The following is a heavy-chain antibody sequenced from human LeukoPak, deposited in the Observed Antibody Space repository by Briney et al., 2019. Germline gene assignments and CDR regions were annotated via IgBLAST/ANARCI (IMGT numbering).Heavy chain of an antibody. Sequence: SETLSLTCTVSGGSISNYYWSWIRQPPGKGLEWIGYIHYSGSTKYNPSLKSRVTISVDTSKNQFSLRLSSVTAADTAVYYCARVTGYIVEDYFDYWGQGTLVTVSS. CDR1: GGSISNYY. J-gene: IGHJ4*02. D-gene: IGHD3-22*01. CDR2: IHYSGST. V-gene: IGHV4-59*01. CDR3: ARVTGYIVEDYFDY.